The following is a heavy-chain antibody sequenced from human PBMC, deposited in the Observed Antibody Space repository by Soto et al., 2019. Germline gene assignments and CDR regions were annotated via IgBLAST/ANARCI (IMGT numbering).Heavy chain of an antibody. J-gene: IGHJ6*02. CDR3: ARDGTPYCSGGSCPSGMDV. CDR2: IYYSGST. Sequence: SETLSLTCTVSGGSISSSSYYWGWIRQPPRKGLEWIGSIYYSGSTYYTPSLKSRVTISVDTSKNQLSLKLSSVTAADTAVYYCARDGTPYCSGGSCPSGMDVWGQGTTVTVSS. CDR1: GGSISSSSYY. V-gene: IGHV4-39*02. D-gene: IGHD2-15*01.